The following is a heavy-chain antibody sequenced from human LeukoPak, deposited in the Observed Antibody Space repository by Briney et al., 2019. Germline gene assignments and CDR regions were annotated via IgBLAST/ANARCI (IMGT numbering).Heavy chain of an antibody. V-gene: IGHV3-11*04. CDR1: GFTFSDYY. D-gene: IGHD6-13*01. J-gene: IGHJ4*02. CDR3: ARDGGSSWYFDY. Sequence: PGGSLRLSCAASGFTFSDYYMSWIRQAPGTGLECVSYISSSGNTTYHADSVKGRFTISRDNAKNSLYLQMSSLRAEDTAVYYCARDGGSSWYFDYWGQGTLVTVSS. CDR2: ISSSGNTT.